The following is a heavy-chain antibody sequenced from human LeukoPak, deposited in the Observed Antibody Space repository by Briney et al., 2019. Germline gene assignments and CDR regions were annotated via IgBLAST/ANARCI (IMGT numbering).Heavy chain of an antibody. CDR1: GFTFSSYA. CDR3: ARRDARWLQVDAFDI. Sequence: GGSLRLSCAASGFTFSSYAMHWVRQAPGKGLEWVSYISSSGSTIYYADSVKGRFTISRDNAKNSLYLQMTSLRAEDPAVYYCARRDARWLQVDAFDIWGQGTMVTVSS. D-gene: IGHD5-24*01. CDR2: ISSSGSTI. J-gene: IGHJ3*02. V-gene: IGHV3-48*04.